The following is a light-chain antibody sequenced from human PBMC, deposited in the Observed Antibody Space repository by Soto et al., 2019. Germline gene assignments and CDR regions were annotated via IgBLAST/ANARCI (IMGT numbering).Light chain of an antibody. CDR2: GAS. CDR1: QSISSY. Sequence: DSQRTQSPSSLSASVGDRVTITCRASQSISSYLNWYQQKPGKAPNLLIYGASSLQSGVPSRFSGSRSGTDFTLTINSLQPEDFAVYYCQQTYNSPLPFGQGTKVDI. CDR3: QQTYNSPLP. V-gene: IGKV1-39*01. J-gene: IGKJ1*01.